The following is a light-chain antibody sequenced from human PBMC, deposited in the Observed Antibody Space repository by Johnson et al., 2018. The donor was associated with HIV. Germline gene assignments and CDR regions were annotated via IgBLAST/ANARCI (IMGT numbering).Light chain of an antibody. CDR1: SSNIGNNY. V-gene: IGLV1-51*01. CDR3: GAWHSSLSGGLYL. Sequence: QPVLTQPPSVSAAPGQKVTISCSGNSSNIGNNYVSWYQQVPGTAPKLLIYDNDRRPSGIPDRFSGSKSGTSATLGITGLQTGDEADYYCGAWHSSLSGGLYLVRTGTKVTVL. J-gene: IGLJ1*01. CDR2: DND.